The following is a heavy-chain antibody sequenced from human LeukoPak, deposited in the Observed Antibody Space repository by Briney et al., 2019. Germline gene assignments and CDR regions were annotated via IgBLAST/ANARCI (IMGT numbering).Heavy chain of an antibody. CDR2: IYYSGTT. J-gene: IGHJ5*02. CDR1: GGSFSDYF. CDR3: GRSGAAEGPTHNWFDP. D-gene: IGHD6-13*01. V-gene: IGHV4-39*01. Sequence: PSETLSLTCAVRGGSFSDYFWGWVRQPPGKGLEWIGSIYYSGTTYYSPSLKSRVTISVDTSKNQFSVKLTSVTAADTAVYYCGRSGAAEGPTHNWFDPWGQGALVTVSS.